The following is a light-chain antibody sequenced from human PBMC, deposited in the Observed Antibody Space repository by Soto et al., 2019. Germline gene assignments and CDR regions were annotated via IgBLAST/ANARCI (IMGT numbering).Light chain of an antibody. J-gene: IGLJ2*01. CDR2: EDD. V-gene: IGLV6-57*03. CDR1: SGSIANNY. CDR3: QSYDSTNQGV. Sequence: NFMLTQPHSVSESPGKTVTISCTRSSGSIANNYVQWYQQRPGSAPTAVIHEDDQRPSGVPDRFSGSIDRSSNSASLTISGPKTEDEADYYCQSYDSTNQGVFGGGTKVTVL.